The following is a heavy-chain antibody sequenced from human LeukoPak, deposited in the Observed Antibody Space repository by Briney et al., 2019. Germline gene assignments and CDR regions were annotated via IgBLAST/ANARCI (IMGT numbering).Heavy chain of an antibody. CDR2: ISSSSSTI. D-gene: IGHD3-22*01. CDR3: ARELSHYYDSSGYRDAFDI. Sequence: GGSLRLSCAASGFTFSSYSMNWVRQAPGKGLEWVSYISSSSSTIYYADSVKGRFTISRDNAKNSLYLQMNSLRAEDTAVYYCARELSHYYDSSGYRDAFDIWGQGTMVTVSS. J-gene: IGHJ3*02. CDR1: GFTFSSYS. V-gene: IGHV3-48*01.